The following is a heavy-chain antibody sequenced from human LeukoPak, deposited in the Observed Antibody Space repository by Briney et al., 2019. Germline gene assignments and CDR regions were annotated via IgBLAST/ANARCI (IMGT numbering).Heavy chain of an antibody. CDR2: INPSGGST. D-gene: IGHD6-19*01. J-gene: IGHJ1*01. CDR3: ATSSGWGPKYFQH. Sequence: APVKVSCKASGYTFTSYYMHWVRQAPGQGLEWMGIINPSGGSTSYAQKFQGRVTMARDTSTSTVYMELSSLRSEDTAVYYCATSSGWGPKYFQHWGQGTLVTVSS. V-gene: IGHV1-46*01. CDR1: GYTFTSYY.